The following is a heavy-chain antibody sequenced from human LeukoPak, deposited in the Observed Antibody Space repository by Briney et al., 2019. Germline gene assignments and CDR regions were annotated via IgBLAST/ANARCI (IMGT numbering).Heavy chain of an antibody. CDR1: GYTRSVLS. D-gene: IGHD3-22*01. CDR2: SDPEDGER. J-gene: IGHJ3*02. CDR3: ARGYDSSGYAAFDI. Sequence: ASVKVSCKVSGYTRSVLSIHWVRQAPGQGLEWMGGSDPEDGERVYAQSFQGRLTMTEDTTADTAYMELSSLRSEDTAVYYCARGYDSSGYAAFDIWGQGTMVTVSS. V-gene: IGHV1-24*01.